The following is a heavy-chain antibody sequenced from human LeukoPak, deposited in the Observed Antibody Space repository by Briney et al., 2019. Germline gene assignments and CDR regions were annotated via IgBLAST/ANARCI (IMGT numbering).Heavy chain of an antibody. J-gene: IGHJ4*02. Sequence: ASVKVSCKASGYTFTAYYMHWVRQAPGQGLEWMGWINPNSGGTKYVQNFQGRVTMTRDTSISTAYMELSGPRSDDTAVYYCARGPAYSQYCANGVCYFLDHWGQGALVTVSS. V-gene: IGHV1-2*02. CDR3: ARGPAYSQYCANGVCYFLDH. D-gene: IGHD2-8*01. CDR2: INPNSGGT. CDR1: GYTFTAYY.